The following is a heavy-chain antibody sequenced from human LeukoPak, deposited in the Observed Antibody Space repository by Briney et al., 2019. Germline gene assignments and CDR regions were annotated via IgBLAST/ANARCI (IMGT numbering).Heavy chain of an antibody. D-gene: IGHD3-10*01. J-gene: IGHJ6*03. CDR1: GDSINSYTYSSINSTTYY. V-gene: IGHV4-39*01. Sequence: PLETLSLTCTLSGDSINSYTYSSINSTTYYWGWIRQAPGKGLEWIGNIYYGGNTYYNPSLKNRLTISVDTSKNQFSLRLSPVTATDTAVYYCARQIARGYGINFYYMDVWGKGTTVTVSS. CDR3: ARQIARGYGINFYYMDV. CDR2: IYYGGNT.